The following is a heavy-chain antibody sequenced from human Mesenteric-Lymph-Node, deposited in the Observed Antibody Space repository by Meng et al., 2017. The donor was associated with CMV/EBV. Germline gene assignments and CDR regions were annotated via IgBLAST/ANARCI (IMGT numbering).Heavy chain of an antibody. CDR3: AKDGGGSSWDGFFDY. CDR2: VWFDESNK. J-gene: IGHJ4*02. V-gene: IGHV3-33*06. Sequence: GCNFRRNARHWVRQAPGKGLEWVAIVWFDESNKYYADSVKGRFTISRDNSQNMLYLQMNSLRAEDTAVYYCAKDGGGSSWDGFFDYWGQGSLVTVSS. D-gene: IGHD6-13*01. CDR1: GCNFRRNA.